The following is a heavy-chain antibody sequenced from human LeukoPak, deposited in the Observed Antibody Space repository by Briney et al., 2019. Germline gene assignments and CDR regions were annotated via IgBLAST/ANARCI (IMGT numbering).Heavy chain of an antibody. V-gene: IGHV3-73*01. J-gene: IGHJ4*02. CDR2: IRSKANSYAT. CDR3: LTMPPRY. D-gene: IGHD2/OR15-2a*01. Sequence: GGSLRLSCAASGFTFSGSAMHWVRQASGNGLEWVGRIRSKANSYATAYAASVKGRFTISRDDSKNTAYLQMNSLKTEDTAVYYCLTMPPRYWGQGTLVTVSS. CDR1: GFTFSGSA.